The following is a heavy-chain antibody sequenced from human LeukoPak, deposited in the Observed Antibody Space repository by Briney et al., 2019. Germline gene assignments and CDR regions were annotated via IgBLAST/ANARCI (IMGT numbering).Heavy chain of an antibody. CDR3: ARRGVTGNALFDY. CDR1: GGSVSSSGYF. CDR2: IYDSGGT. Sequence: SETLSLTCTVSGGSVSSSGYFWGWIRQPAGKGLEWIGTIYDSGGTYYSPSLKSRVTISADTSKNQFSLKLSSVTAADTAVYYCARRGVTGNALFDYWGQGTLVTVSS. V-gene: IGHV4-39*01. J-gene: IGHJ4*02. D-gene: IGHD3-9*01.